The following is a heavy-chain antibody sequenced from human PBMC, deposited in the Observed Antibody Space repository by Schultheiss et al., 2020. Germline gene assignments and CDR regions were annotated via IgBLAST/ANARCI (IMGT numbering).Heavy chain of an antibody. V-gene: IGHV1-2*04. CDR2: INPNSGGT. CDR3: ARGLRRITIFGVVIYSSSSSYYYYGMDV. J-gene: IGHJ6*02. D-gene: IGHD3-3*01. Sequence: ASVKVSCKASGYTFTGYYMHWVRQAPGQGLEWMGWINPNSGGTNYAQKFQGWVTMTRDTSISTAYMELSRLRSDDTAVYYCARGLRRITIFGVVIYSSSSSYYYYGMDVWGQGTTVTVSS. CDR1: GYTFTGYY.